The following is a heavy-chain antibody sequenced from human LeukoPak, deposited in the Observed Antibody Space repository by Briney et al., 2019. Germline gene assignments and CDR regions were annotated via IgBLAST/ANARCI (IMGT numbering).Heavy chain of an antibody. J-gene: IGHJ6*02. D-gene: IGHD2-15*01. V-gene: IGHV3-48*03. CDR3: ARRVVADYYYYYGMDV. CDR2: ISSSGSTI. CDR1: GFTFSSYE. Sequence: GGSLRLSCAASGFTFSSYEMNWVRQAPGKGLEWVSYISSSGSTIYYADSVKGRFTISRDNAKNSLYLQMNSLRAEDTAVYYCARRVVADYYYYYGMDVWGQGTTVTVSS.